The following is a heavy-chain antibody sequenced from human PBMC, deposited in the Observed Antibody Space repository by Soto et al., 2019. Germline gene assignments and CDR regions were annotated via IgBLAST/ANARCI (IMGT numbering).Heavy chain of an antibody. Sequence: ASVKVSCKASGYTFSSYYMHWVRQAPGQGLEWMGLINPSNGYTTYAQKFQGRVTMTRDTSTTTAYMELRSLRSDDTAVYYCARDPVAGTYFDYWGQGTLVTVSS. V-gene: IGHV1-46*01. CDR2: INPSNGYT. J-gene: IGHJ4*02. CDR3: ARDPVAGTYFDY. D-gene: IGHD6-19*01. CDR1: GYTFSSYY.